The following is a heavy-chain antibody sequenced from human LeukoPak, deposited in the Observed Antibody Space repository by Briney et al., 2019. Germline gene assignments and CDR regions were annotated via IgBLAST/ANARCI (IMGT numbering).Heavy chain of an antibody. Sequence: GESLKISRKGSGYSFSSYWIGWVRQMPGKGLEWMGIIYPGDSDTRYSPSFQGQVTISVDKSISTAYLQWSSLKASDTAIYYCARVYSSSWSAGGYWGQGTLVTVSS. J-gene: IGHJ4*02. V-gene: IGHV5-51*01. D-gene: IGHD6-13*01. CDR3: ARVYSSSWSAGGY. CDR2: IYPGDSDT. CDR1: GYSFSSYW.